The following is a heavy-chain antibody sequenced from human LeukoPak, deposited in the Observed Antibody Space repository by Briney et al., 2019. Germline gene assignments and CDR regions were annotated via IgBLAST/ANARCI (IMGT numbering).Heavy chain of an antibody. CDR1: GGSISSYY. J-gene: IGHJ4*02. CDR3: ARLASGSYYDGDYFDY. V-gene: IGHV4-59*08. CDR2: IYYSGST. Sequence: SETLSLTCTVSGGSISSYYWSWIRQPPGKGLEWIGYIYYSGSTNYNPSLKSRVTISVDTSKNQFSLKLSSVTAADTAVYYCARLASGSYYDGDYFDYWGQGTLVTVSS. D-gene: IGHD1-26*01.